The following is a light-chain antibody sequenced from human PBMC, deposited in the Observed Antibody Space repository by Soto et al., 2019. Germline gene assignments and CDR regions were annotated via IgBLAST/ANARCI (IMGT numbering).Light chain of an antibody. V-gene: IGKV3-15*01. CDR1: QSVSSN. CDR3: QQYNSWPPQIT. Sequence: EIVMTHSPTTLSVSPGSRSTLSCRASQSVSSNLAWYQQKPGKATSLLIYGASTRATGIPARLSGSGSGKEFTLTISSLQPEDFAVYYCQQYNSWPPQITFGQGTRLEIK. J-gene: IGKJ5*01. CDR2: GAS.